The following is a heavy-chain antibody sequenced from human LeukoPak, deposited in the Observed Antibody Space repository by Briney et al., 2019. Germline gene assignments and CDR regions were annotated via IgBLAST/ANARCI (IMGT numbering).Heavy chain of an antibody. V-gene: IGHV2-5*01. Sequence: SGPTLANPPLPLTLTRTFSVLSLSTSGVRGGWIRQPRAKVLEWLALIYWNHYKRYSPSLKSRLNITKDTSKNQVVLTMTNMDRVDTATYYCARISGHFDYWGEGTLVSVSS. CDR1: VLSLSTSGVR. CDR3: ARISGHFDY. CDR2: IYWNHYK. J-gene: IGHJ4*02. D-gene: IGHD6-25*01.